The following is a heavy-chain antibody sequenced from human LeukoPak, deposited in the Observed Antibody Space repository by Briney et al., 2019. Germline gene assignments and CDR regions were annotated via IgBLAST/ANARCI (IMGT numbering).Heavy chain of an antibody. CDR2: IYYSGTT. CDR1: GGSISSSSYY. J-gene: IGHJ6*02. D-gene: IGHD2-15*01. V-gene: IGHV4-39*07. CDR3: ARVPVVAATRERYYYYYGMDV. Sequence: PSETLSLTCTVSGGSISSSSYYWGWIRQPPGEGLEWIGTIYYSGTTYYNPSLKSRVTISVDTSKNQFSLKLSSVTAADTAVYYCARVPVVAATRERYYYYYGMDVWCQGTTVTVSS.